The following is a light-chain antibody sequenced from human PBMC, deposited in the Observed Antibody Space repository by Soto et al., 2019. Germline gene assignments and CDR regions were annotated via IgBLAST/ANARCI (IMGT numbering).Light chain of an antibody. CDR3: QQFHSTPYT. CDR1: QSVLHSFYNQNY. Sequence: DIVMTQSPDSLAVSLGERATINCKSSQSVLHSFYNQNYLTWYQHKPGQPPKVLIYWASTRESGVPDRFSGSGSGTNFTLTISSLQAEDVAVYYCQQFHSTPYTFGQGTKLEIK. V-gene: IGKV4-1*01. CDR2: WAS. J-gene: IGKJ2*01.